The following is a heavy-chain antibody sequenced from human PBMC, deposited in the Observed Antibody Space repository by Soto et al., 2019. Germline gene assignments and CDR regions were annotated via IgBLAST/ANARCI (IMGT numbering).Heavy chain of an antibody. D-gene: IGHD4-17*01. V-gene: IGHV3-33*01. J-gene: IGHJ4*02. CDR1: GFTFSSYG. CDR2: IWYDGSNK. Sequence: QVQLVESGGGVVQPGRSLRLSCAASGFTFSSYGMHWVRQAPGKGLEWVAVIWYDGSNKYYADSVKGRFTISRDNSKNTLYLQMNSLRAEDTAVYYCARDSTLTTRGYFDYWGQGTLVTVSS. CDR3: ARDSTLTTRGYFDY.